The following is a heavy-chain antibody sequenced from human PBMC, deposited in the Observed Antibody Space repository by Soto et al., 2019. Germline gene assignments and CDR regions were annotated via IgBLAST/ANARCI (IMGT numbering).Heavy chain of an antibody. V-gene: IGHV3-13*01. D-gene: IGHD6-13*01. Sequence: EVQLVESGGGLVQPGGSLRLSCAASGFTFSSYDMHWVRQTPGKGLEWVSAVATAGDTYYPASVKGRLIISRENAKNSLYLQMNNLRAGDTAVYYCAREDGSSSYDYWGQGTLVTVSS. CDR2: VATAGDT. CDR1: GFTFSSYD. CDR3: AREDGSSSYDY. J-gene: IGHJ4*02.